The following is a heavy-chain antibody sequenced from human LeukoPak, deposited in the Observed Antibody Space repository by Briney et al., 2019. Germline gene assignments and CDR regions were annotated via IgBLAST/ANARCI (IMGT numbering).Heavy chain of an antibody. CDR1: GGSISSSNW. CDR2: VFHSGST. D-gene: IGHD5-12*01. J-gene: IGHJ3*02. V-gene: IGHV4-4*02. Sequence: MASETLSLTCAVSGGSISSSNWWTWIRQPAGKGLEYIGEVFHSGSTAYNPSLKSRVTISVDKSKNQFSLDLSSVTAADTAVYYCAYYSGHDSDAFDIWGQGTMVTVSS. CDR3: AYYSGHDSDAFDI.